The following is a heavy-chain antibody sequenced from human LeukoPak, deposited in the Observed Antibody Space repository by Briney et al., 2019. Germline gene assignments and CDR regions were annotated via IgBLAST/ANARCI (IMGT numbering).Heavy chain of an antibody. CDR3: ARHSLTYYYGSSGYYGPADY. D-gene: IGHD3-22*01. J-gene: IGHJ4*02. Sequence: GGSLRLSCAASGFTVSSNYMSWVRQAPGKGLEWVSVIYSGGSTYYADSVMGRFTISRDNSKNTLYLQMNSLRAEDTAVYYCARHSLTYYYGSSGYYGPADYWGQGTLVTVSS. V-gene: IGHV3-53*01. CDR2: IYSGGST. CDR1: GFTVSSNY.